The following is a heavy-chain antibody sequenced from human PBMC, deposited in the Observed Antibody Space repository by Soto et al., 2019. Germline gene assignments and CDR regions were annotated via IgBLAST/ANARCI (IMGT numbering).Heavy chain of an antibody. CDR2: INYSGST. J-gene: IGHJ5*02. Sequence: QVQLQQWGAGLLKPSETLSLTCAVFGGSFSGYYWNWIRQPPGKGLEWIGTINYSGSTNYNPSLKNRVTISVDTSKKQFSLKLSSVTAADTAVYYCARAISSSPSPGLNWFDPWGQGALVTVSS. V-gene: IGHV4-34*01. D-gene: IGHD6-6*01. CDR3: ARAISSSPSPGLNWFDP. CDR1: GGSFSGYY.